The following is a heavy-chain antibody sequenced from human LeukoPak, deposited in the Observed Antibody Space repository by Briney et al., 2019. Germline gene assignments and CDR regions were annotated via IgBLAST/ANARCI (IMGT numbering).Heavy chain of an antibody. CDR1: GFTVSSNY. CDR2: IYSGGST. V-gene: IGHV3-66*02. Sequence: QPGGSLRLSCAASGFTVSSNYMSWVRQAPGKGLEWVSVIYSGGSTYYADSVKGRFTISRDNSKNTLYLQMNSLRPEATAVYYCARGTILQTDYWGQGTLVTVSS. CDR3: ARGTILQTDY. D-gene: IGHD3-3*02. J-gene: IGHJ4*02.